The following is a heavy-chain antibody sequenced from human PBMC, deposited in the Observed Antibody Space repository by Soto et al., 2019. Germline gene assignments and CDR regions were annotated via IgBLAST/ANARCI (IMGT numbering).Heavy chain of an antibody. D-gene: IGHD3-22*01. Sequence: GGSLRLSCAASGFSFSSYGMHWVRQAPGKGLEWVAGIWYDGSNKYYGDSAKGRFTISRDNSMNTLYLEMNSLRAEDTAVYYCARVPGAGYYDRTCYFDYWGQGALVTVSS. CDR2: IWYDGSNK. V-gene: IGHV3-33*01. CDR1: GFSFSSYG. CDR3: ARVPGAGYYDRTCYFDY. J-gene: IGHJ4*02.